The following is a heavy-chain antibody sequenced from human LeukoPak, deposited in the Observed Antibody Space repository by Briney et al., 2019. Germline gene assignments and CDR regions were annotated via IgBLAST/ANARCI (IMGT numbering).Heavy chain of an antibody. D-gene: IGHD5-12*01. CDR2: INPNSGGT. V-gene: IGHV1-2*02. J-gene: IGHJ3*02. Sequence: ASVKVSCKASGYTFTGYYMHWVRQAPGQGLEWMGWINPNSGGTNYAQKFQGRVTMTRDTSRSTVYMELSSLRSEDTAVYYCARDLEWLREEDAFDIWGQGTMVTVSS. CDR1: GYTFTGYY. CDR3: ARDLEWLREEDAFDI.